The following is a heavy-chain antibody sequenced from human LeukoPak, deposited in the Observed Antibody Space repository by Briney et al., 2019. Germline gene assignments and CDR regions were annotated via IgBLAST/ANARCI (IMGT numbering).Heavy chain of an antibody. CDR3: ARDLHYYGSGSYYPYSYGMDV. D-gene: IGHD3-10*01. V-gene: IGHV1-18*01. J-gene: IGHJ6*02. CDR2: ISAYNGST. Sequence: ASVKVSCKASGYTFTSYGISWVRQAPGQGLEWMGWISAYNGSTNYAQKLQGRVTMTTDTSTSTAYMELRSLRSDDTAVYYCARDLHYYGSGSYYPYSYGMDVWGQGTTVTVSS. CDR1: GYTFTSYG.